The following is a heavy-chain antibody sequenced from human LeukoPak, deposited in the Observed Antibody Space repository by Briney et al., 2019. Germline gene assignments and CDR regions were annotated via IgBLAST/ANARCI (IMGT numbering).Heavy chain of an antibody. V-gene: IGHV4-39*01. Sequence: SETLSLTCTVPGGSISSSSYYWGWIRQPPGKGLEWIGSIYYSGSTYYNPSLKSRVTISVDTSKNQFSLKLSSVTAADTAVYYCARLLASHIDYYFDYWGQGTLVTVSS. CDR1: GGSISSSSYY. J-gene: IGHJ4*02. CDR2: IYYSGST. D-gene: IGHD2-21*01. CDR3: ARLLASHIDYYFDY.